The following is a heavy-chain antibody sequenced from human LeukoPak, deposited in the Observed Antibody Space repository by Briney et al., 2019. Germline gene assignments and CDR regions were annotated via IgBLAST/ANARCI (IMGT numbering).Heavy chain of an antibody. CDR1: GGSISSGYYY. V-gene: IGHV4-61*02. D-gene: IGHD6-13*01. CDR3: ARDSGYSSSWYVLDY. Sequence: SETLSLTCTVSGGSISSGYYYWSWIRQPAGKGLEWIGRIYTSGSTNYNPSLKSRVTISVDTSKNQFSLKLSSVTAADTAVYYCARDSGYSSSWYVLDYWGQGTLVTVSS. CDR2: IYTSGST. J-gene: IGHJ4*02.